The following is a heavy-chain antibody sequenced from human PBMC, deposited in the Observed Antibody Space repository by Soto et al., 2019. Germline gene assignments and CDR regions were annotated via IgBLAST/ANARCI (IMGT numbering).Heavy chain of an antibody. Sequence: SETLSLTCTVSGGSISSSSYYWGWIRQPPGTGLEWIGEINHSGSTNYNPSLKSRVTISVDTSKNQFSLKLTSVTAEDTAVYYCARDKITGLFDYWGQGTLVTVSS. CDR2: INHSGST. J-gene: IGHJ4*02. CDR1: GGSISSSSYY. D-gene: IGHD2-8*02. CDR3: ARDKITGLFDY. V-gene: IGHV4-39*07.